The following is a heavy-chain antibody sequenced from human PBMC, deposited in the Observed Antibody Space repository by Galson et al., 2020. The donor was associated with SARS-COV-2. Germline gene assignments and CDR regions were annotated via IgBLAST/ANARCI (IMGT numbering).Heavy chain of an antibody. CDR3: ARIPVVREVTTEERYYYYGMDV. Sequence: SGPTLVKPTQTLTLTCTFSGFSLSTSGMCVSWIRQPPGKALEWLALIDRDDDKYYSTSLKPRLTTSNDTPKNQVVLTMTNMDPVDTATYYCARIPVVREVTTEERYYYYGMDVWGQGTTVTVSS. V-gene: IGHV2-70*01. D-gene: IGHD4-4*01. CDR2: IDRDDDK. CDR1: GFSLSTSGMC. J-gene: IGHJ6*02.